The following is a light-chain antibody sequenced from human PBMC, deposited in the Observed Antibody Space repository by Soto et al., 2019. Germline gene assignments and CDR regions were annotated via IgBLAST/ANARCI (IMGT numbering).Light chain of an antibody. V-gene: IGKV3-11*01. J-gene: IGKJ5*01. CDR2: DAS. CDR3: QQRSNWPPA. CDR1: QSVSHF. Sequence: IVLTQSPVTLSLSPGERATLSCRASQSVSHFLAWFQQKPGQAPRLLIYDASNRATGIPARFSGSGSGTDFTLTISSLEPEDFAVYYCQQRSNWPPAFGQGTRLEIK.